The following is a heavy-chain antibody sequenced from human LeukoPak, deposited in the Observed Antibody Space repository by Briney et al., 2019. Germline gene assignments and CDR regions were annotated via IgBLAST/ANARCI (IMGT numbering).Heavy chain of an antibody. J-gene: IGHJ6*02. D-gene: IGHD3-3*01. V-gene: IGHV1-2*06. CDR3: ARVDSYYDFWSGYYRGYYYYGMDV. Sequence: ASVKVSCKASGYTFTGYYMHWVRQAPGQGLEWMGRINPNSGGTNYAQKLQGRVTMTRDTSISTAYMELSRLRSDDTAVYYCARVDSYYDFWSGYYRGYYYYGMDVWGQGTTVTVSS. CDR1: GYTFTGYY. CDR2: INPNSGGT.